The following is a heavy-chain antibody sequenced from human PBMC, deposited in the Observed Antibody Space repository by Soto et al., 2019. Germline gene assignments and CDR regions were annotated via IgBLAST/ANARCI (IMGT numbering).Heavy chain of an antibody. CDR3: AREGDIVLMVYALGYGMDV. CDR1: GFTFSSYG. Sequence: GESLKISCAASGFTFSSYGMHWVRQAPGKGLEWVAVIWYDGSNKYYADSVKGRFTISRDNSKNTLYLQMNSLRAEDTAVYYCAREGDIVLMVYALGYGMDVWGQGTTVTVSS. CDR2: IWYDGSNK. D-gene: IGHD2-8*01. V-gene: IGHV3-33*01. J-gene: IGHJ6*02.